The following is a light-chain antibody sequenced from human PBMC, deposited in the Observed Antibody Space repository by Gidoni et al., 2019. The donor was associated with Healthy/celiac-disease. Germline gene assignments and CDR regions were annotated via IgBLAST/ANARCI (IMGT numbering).Light chain of an antibody. CDR1: QSISSY. Sequence: DIQMTQSPSSLSASVGDRVTITCRASQSISSYLNWYQQKPGKAPKLLIYAASSLQSGVPSRFSGSVSGTDFTLTISSLQPEYFATYYCQQSYRTPIPFGQGTRLEIK. V-gene: IGKV1-39*01. CDR3: QQSYRTPIP. J-gene: IGKJ5*01. CDR2: AAS.